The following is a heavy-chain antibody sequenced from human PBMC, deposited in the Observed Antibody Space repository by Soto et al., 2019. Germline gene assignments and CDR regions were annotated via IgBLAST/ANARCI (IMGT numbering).Heavy chain of an antibody. CDR2: IYSSGSA. CDR1: GDSVSSGGYY. Sequence: SETLSLTCTVSGDSVSSGGYYWSWIRQPPGKGLEWIGYIYSSGSANYNPSLKSRVTISRDTSKNQIPLKVASVTAADTAGYYCARGFSSVSMNAWGQGTTVTVSS. D-gene: IGHD6-19*01. V-gene: IGHV4-61*08. CDR3: ARGFSSVSMNA. J-gene: IGHJ6*02.